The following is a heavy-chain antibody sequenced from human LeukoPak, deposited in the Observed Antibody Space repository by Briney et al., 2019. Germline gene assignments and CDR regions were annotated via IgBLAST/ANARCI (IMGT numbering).Heavy chain of an antibody. D-gene: IGHD7-27*01. V-gene: IGHV1-8*01. CDR2: MSPNSGDT. CDR3: VRTPPNWGFDY. Sequence: ASVKVSCKASGYTFTSHDINWVRQATGQGLEWMGWMSPNSGDTGYAQKFQGRVTMTSDSSISTAYMKLSSLRSEDTAIYYCVRTPPNWGFDYWGQGTLVTVSS. CDR1: GYTFTSHD. J-gene: IGHJ4*02.